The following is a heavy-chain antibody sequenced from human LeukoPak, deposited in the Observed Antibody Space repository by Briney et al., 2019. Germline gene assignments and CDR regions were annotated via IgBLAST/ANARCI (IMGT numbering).Heavy chain of an antibody. CDR1: GGSISSYY. CDR3: ARGSGFGSGSYSDY. Sequence: SETLSLTCTVSGGSISSYYWSWTRQPPGKGLEWIGYIYYSGSTNYNPSLKSRVTMSVDTSKNQFSLKLSSVTAADTAVYYCARGSGFGSGSYSDYWGQGTLVTVSS. CDR2: IYYSGST. D-gene: IGHD3-10*01. J-gene: IGHJ4*02. V-gene: IGHV4-59*01.